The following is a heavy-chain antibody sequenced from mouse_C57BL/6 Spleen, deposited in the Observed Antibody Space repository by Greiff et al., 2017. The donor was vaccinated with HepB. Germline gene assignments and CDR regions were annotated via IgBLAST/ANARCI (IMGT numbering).Heavy chain of an antibody. CDR1: GYSITSGYG. V-gene: IGHV3-2*02. D-gene: IGHD1-2*01. CDR2: ISYSGST. J-gene: IGHJ2*01. Sequence: DVKLQESGPGLVKPSQSLSLTCTVTGYSITSGYGWNWIRQFPGNKLEWMGYISYSGSTNYNPSLKSRISITRDRSKNQFFLQLNSVTTEDTATYYCARTARIKYWGQGTTLTVSS. CDR3: ARTARIKY.